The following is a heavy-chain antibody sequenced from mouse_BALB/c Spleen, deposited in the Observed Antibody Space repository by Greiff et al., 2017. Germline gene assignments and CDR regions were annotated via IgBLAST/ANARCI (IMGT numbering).Heavy chain of an antibody. V-gene: IGHV1-14*01. D-gene: IGHD2-14*01. J-gene: IGHJ3*01. Sequence: VQLQQSGPELVKPGASVKMSCKASGYTFTSYVMHWVKQKPGQGLEWIGYINPYNDGTKYNEKFKGKATLTSDKSSSTAYMELSSLTSEDSAVYYCARGRRYDGFAYWGQGTLVTVSA. CDR2: INPYNDGT. CDR1: GYTFTSYV. CDR3: ARGRRYDGFAY.